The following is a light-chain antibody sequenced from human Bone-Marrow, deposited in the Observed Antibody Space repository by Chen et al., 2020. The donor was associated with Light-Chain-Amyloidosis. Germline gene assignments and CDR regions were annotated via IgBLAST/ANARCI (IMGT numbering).Light chain of an antibody. CDR1: NIGSTS. J-gene: IGLJ3*02. Sequence: SYVLTQPSSGSVAPGKTATIACGRNNIGSTSVHWYQQMPGQAPLLVVYDDSYRPSGIPERLSGSNSGNTATLTISRVEAGDEADYYCQVWDRGSDRPVFGGGTKLTVL. V-gene: IGLV3-21*03. CDR2: DDS. CDR3: QVWDRGSDRPV.